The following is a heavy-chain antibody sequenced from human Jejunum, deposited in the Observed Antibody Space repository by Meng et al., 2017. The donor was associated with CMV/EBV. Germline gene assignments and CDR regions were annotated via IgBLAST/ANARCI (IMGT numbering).Heavy chain of an antibody. CDR1: GFIFTNAL. CDR2: IKSKTDDGTT. CDR3: TTDLHNWVY. J-gene: IGHJ4*02. V-gene: IGHV3-15*01. Sequence: CAASGFIFTNALMSWVRQAPGKGLEWVGRIKSKTDDGTTDYAAPVKGRFTISRDDSKNTLYLQMNSLKTEDTAVYYCTTDLHNWVYWGQGRLVTVSS. D-gene: IGHD5-24*01.